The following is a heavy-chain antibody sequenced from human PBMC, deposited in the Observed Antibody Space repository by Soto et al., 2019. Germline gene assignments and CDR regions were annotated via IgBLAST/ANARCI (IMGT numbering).Heavy chain of an antibody. CDR1: GFTFSSYG. V-gene: IGHV3-30*18. CDR3: AKSEHYDFWSGYIFYYYYTDV. Sequence: QVQLVESGGGVVQPGRSLRLSCAASGFTFSSYGMHWVRQAPGKGLEWVAVISYDGSNKYYADSVKGRFTISRDNSKNTLYLQMNSLRAEDTAVYYCAKSEHYDFWSGYIFYYYYTDVWGKGTTVTVSS. CDR2: ISYDGSNK. D-gene: IGHD3-3*01. J-gene: IGHJ6*03.